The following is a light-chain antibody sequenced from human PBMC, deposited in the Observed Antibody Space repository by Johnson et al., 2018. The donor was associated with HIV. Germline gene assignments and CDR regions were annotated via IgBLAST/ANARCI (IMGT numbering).Light chain of an antibody. CDR2: DNN. J-gene: IGLJ1*01. CDR3: GTWDISLTLYV. CDR1: SSNIGNNY. Sequence: QSVLTQPPSVSAAPGQKVTISCSGSSSNIGNNYVSWYQQLPGTAPKLLIYDNNKRPSGIPDRFSGSKSGTSATLGITGLQTGDEADYYCGTWDISLTLYVFGTGTKFTVL. V-gene: IGLV1-51*01.